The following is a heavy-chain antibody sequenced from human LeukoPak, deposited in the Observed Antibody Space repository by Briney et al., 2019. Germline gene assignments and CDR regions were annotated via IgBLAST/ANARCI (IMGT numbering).Heavy chain of an antibody. V-gene: IGHV3-7*01. Sequence: GGSLRLSCAASGFTFSSYWMSWVRQAPGKGLEWVANIKQDGSEKYYVDSVKGRFTISRDNAKNSLYLQMISLRAEDTAVYYCARDMSAAAGTDYYYYYYYMDVWGKGTTVTVSS. CDR3: ARDMSAAAGTDYYYYYYYMDV. J-gene: IGHJ6*03. CDR2: IKQDGSEK. CDR1: GFTFSSYW. D-gene: IGHD6-13*01.